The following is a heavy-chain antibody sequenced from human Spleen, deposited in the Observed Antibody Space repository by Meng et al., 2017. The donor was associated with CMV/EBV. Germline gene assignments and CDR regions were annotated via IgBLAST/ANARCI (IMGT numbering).Heavy chain of an antibody. V-gene: IGHV6-1*01. CDR3: ARYLLGAHFDY. D-gene: IGHD3-16*01. CDR2: TYHRSKWYN. CDR1: GGRVPGNRVA. Sequence: VDPTKHVPGSGNPSQTPFLPGANAGGRVPGNRVAWNWIRQSPSRGLGWLGRTYHRSKWYNDYAVSVKSRITINPDTSKNQFSLQLNSVTPEDTAVYYCARYLLGAHFDYWGQGTLVTVSS. J-gene: IGHJ4*02.